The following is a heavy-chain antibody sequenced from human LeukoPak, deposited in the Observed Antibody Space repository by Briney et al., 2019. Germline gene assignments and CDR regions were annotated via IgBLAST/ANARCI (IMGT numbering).Heavy chain of an antibody. D-gene: IGHD3-22*01. J-gene: IGHJ3*02. Sequence: ASVKVSCKASGYTFTGYYMHWVRQAPGQGLEWMGWISAYNGNTNYAQKLQGRVTMTTDTSTSTAYMELRSLRSDDTAVYYCARVLDYYDSSGYYELDNAFDIWGQGTMVTVSS. CDR2: ISAYNGNT. V-gene: IGHV1-18*04. CDR1: GYTFTGYY. CDR3: ARVLDYYDSSGYYELDNAFDI.